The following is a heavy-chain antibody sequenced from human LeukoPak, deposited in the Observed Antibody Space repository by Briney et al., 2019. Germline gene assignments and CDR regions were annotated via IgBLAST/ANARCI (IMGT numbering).Heavy chain of an antibody. D-gene: IGHD2-21*01. J-gene: IGHJ4*02. V-gene: IGHV3-23*01. Sequence: GGSLRLSCAASGFTFSSYAMSWVRQAPGKGLEWVAAISGSGGSTYYADSVKGRFTISRDNSKNPLYLQMNSLRAEDTAVYYCAKDLFVLLHGEYWGQGTLVTVSS. CDR3: AKDLFVLLHGEY. CDR2: ISGSGGST. CDR1: GFTFSSYA.